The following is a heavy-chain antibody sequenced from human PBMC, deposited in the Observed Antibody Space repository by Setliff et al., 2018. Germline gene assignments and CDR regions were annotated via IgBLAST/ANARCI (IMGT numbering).Heavy chain of an antibody. V-gene: IGHV4-38-2*01. Sequence: PSETLSLTCAVSDFSVPTVYYWGWIRQPPGKGLEWIASVYYSGTTYYNPSLESRVTMSVDTSKSHSSLNLYSVTAADTAVYFCARTSTGRYFDLWGRGTLVTVSS. CDR1: DFSVPTVYY. CDR3: ARTSTGRYFDL. J-gene: IGHJ2*01. CDR2: VYYSGTT. D-gene: IGHD2-2*01.